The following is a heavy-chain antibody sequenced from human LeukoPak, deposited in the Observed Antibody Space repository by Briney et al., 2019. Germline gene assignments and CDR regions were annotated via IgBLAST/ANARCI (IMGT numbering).Heavy chain of an antibody. J-gene: IGHJ4*02. CDR1: GFTFSSYH. Sequence: GGSLRLSCAASGFTFSSYHINWVRQAPGKGLEWVSSISSNSEYIYYADSVKGRFTISRDNAKNSLYLQMNSLRAEDTAVYYCASVMVRGLPGDYWGQGTLVTVSS. CDR3: ASVMVRGLPGDY. V-gene: IGHV3-21*01. CDR2: ISSNSEYI. D-gene: IGHD3-10*01.